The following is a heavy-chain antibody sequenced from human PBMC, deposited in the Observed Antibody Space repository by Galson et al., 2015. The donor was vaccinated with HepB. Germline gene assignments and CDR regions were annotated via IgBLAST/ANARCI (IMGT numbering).Heavy chain of an antibody. V-gene: IGHV3-23*01. CDR2: ITANSDTT. Sequence: SLRLSCAASGFTFSIYAMSWVRQAPEKGLEWVSKITANSDTTNYADSAKGRFTIFRDNSKNTVYLQMGSLRAEDTALYYCATGQQLGLWGQGTLVTVSS. J-gene: IGHJ4*02. CDR3: ATGQQLGL. CDR1: GFTFSIYA. D-gene: IGHD6-13*01.